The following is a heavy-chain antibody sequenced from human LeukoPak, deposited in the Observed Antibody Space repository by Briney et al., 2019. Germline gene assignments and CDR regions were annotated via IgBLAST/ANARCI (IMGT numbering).Heavy chain of an antibody. V-gene: IGHV4-34*01. CDR3: AKSNGYGLVDI. D-gene: IGHD3-10*01. Sequence: PSETLSLTCSVYGGSFSGYYWTWIRQPPGKGLEWIGEINHSGSTNYNPSLKSRVTISVDTSRNQFSLKLNSVTAADTAVYYCAKSNGYGLVDIWGQGTMVTVSS. J-gene: IGHJ3*02. CDR1: GGSFSGYY. CDR2: INHSGST.